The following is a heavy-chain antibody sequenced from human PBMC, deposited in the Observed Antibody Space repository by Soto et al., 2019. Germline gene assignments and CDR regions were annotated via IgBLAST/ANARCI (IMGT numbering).Heavy chain of an antibody. CDR1: GYTFTSYG. D-gene: IGHD3-22*01. Sequence: GASVKVSCKASGYTFTSYGISWVRQAPGQGLEWMGWISAYNGNTNYAQKLQGRVTMTTDTSTSTAYMELRSLRSDDTAVYYRARHPERGYYDSSGYNNWFDPWGQGTLVTVSS. CDR3: ARHPERGYYDSSGYNNWFDP. V-gene: IGHV1-18*01. CDR2: ISAYNGNT. J-gene: IGHJ5*02.